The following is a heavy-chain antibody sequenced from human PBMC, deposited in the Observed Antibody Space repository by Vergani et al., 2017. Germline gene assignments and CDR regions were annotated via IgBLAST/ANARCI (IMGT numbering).Heavy chain of an antibody. D-gene: IGHD6-13*01. V-gene: IGHV3-21*01. CDR3: ARDLKYSSSWYPLYGMDV. CDR2: ISSSSSYT. J-gene: IGHJ6*02. CDR1: GFTFSSYS. Sequence: VQLVESGGGVVQPGRSLRLSCAASGFTFSSYSMNWVRQAPGKGLEWVSSISSSSSYTYSADSVKGRFTISRDNAENSLYLQMNSLRTEDTAVYYCARDLKYSSSWYPLYGMDVWGQGTTVTVSS.